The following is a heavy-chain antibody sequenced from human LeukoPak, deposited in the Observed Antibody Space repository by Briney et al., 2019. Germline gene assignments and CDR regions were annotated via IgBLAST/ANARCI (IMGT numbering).Heavy chain of an antibody. Sequence: SGGSLRLSCAASGINFRSSGMHWVRQAPGKGLEWVTFIQNDGSDKYYAASVKGRFTISRDNSKNTVYLHMASLRADDTALCYCARGGGRAVPGRFDQWGQGTLVTVSS. CDR3: ARGGGRAVPGRFDQ. CDR2: IQNDGSDK. V-gene: IGHV3-30*02. CDR1: GINFRSSG. D-gene: IGHD6-13*01. J-gene: IGHJ4*02.